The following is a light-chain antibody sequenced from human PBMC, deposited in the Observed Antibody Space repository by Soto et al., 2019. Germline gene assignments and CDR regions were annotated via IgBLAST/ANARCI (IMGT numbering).Light chain of an antibody. J-gene: IGKJ2*01. CDR2: AAS. Sequence: DIQMTQSPSSLSASVGDRVTITCRASQSISSYLNWYQQKPGKAPRLLIYAASSLQSGVSSRFSGSGSGTDFTITISSLQPEDFAIYYCQQSYTNPYIFGQGTKLEIK. CDR3: QQSYTNPYI. CDR1: QSISSY. V-gene: IGKV1-39*01.